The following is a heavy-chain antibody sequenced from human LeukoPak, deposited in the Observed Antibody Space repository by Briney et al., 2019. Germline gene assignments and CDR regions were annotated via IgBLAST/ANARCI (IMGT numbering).Heavy chain of an antibody. D-gene: IGHD3-3*01. CDR3: ARGIRVDFWSGYFDY. Sequence: ASVKVSCKASGYAFISFGVGWLRQAPGRGLEWMGWISAYNGDTNYAQKLQGRVTMTTDTSTSTAYMELSSLRSEDTAVYYCARGIRVDFWSGYFDYWGQGTLVTVSS. J-gene: IGHJ4*02. V-gene: IGHV1-18*01. CDR2: ISAYNGDT. CDR1: GYAFISFG.